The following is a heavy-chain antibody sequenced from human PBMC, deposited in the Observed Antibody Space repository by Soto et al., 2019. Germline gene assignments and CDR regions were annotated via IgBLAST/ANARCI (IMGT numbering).Heavy chain of an antibody. CDR2: IYYSGST. J-gene: IGHJ2*01. CDR1: GGSISSGGYY. D-gene: IGHD6-6*01. Sequence: SETLSLTCTVSGGSISSGGYYWSWIRQHSGKGLEWIGYIYYSGSTYYNPSLKSRVTISVDTSKNQFSLKLSSVTAADTAVYYCARGVMAYSSSPDWYLDLWGRGTLVTVSS. CDR3: ARGVMAYSSSPDWYLDL. V-gene: IGHV4-31*03.